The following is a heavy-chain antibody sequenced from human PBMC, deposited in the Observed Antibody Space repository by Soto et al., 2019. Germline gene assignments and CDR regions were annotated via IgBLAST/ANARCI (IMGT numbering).Heavy chain of an antibody. CDR3: ARGYSSSWYPAPKPTLFDY. V-gene: IGHV4-39*01. D-gene: IGHD6-13*01. Sequence: PSETLSLTCTVSGGSISSSSYYWGWIRQPPGKGLEWIGSIYYSGSTYYNPSLKSRVTISVDTSKNQFSLKLSSVTAADTAVYYCARGYSSSWYPAPKPTLFDYWGQGTLVTVSS. J-gene: IGHJ4*02. CDR2: IYYSGST. CDR1: GGSISSSSYY.